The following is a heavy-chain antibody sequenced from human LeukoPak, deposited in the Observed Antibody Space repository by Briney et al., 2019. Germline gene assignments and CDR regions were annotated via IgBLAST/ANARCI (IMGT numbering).Heavy chain of an antibody. CDR2: ISYDGSNK. D-gene: IGHD5-12*01. Sequence: GGSLRLSCAASGFTFSSYGMHWVRQAPGKGLEWVAVISYDGSNKYYADSVKGRFTTSRDNSKNTLYLQMNSLRAEDTAVYYCAKDLHSGYDYWGQGTLVTVSS. CDR3: AKDLHSGYDY. J-gene: IGHJ4*02. V-gene: IGHV3-30*18. CDR1: GFTFSSYG.